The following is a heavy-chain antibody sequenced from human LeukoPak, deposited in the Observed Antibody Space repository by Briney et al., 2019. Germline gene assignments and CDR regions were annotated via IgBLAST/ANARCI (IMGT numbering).Heavy chain of an antibody. CDR1: GYTFTSYD. CDR2: MNPNSGNT. Sequence: ASVKVSCKASGYTFTSYDINWVRQATGQGLEWMGWMNPNSGNTGYAQKFQGRVTITMNTSISTAYMELSSLRSEDTAVYYCARAGVDSSSWYGFYYYYYMDVWGKGTTVTVSS. D-gene: IGHD6-13*01. V-gene: IGHV1-8*03. CDR3: ARAGVDSSSWYGFYYYYYMDV. J-gene: IGHJ6*03.